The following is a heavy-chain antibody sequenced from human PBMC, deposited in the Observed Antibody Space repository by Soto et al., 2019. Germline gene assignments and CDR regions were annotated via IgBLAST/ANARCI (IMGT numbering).Heavy chain of an antibody. J-gene: IGHJ3*02. CDR1: GGSISSSSYY. D-gene: IGHD3-10*01. V-gene: IGHV4-39*07. CDR2: IYYSGST. Sequence: SETLSLTCTVSGGSISSSSYYWGWIRQPPGKGLEWIGSIYYSGSTYYNPSLKSRVTISVDTSKNQFSLKLSSVTAADTAVYYCASYFFYGSGSYPPDAFDIWGQGTMVTVSS. CDR3: ASYFFYGSGSYPPDAFDI.